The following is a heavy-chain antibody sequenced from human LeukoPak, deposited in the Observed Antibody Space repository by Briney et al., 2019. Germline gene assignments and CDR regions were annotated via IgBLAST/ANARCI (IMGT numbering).Heavy chain of an antibody. CDR3: ARGYCSGGSCYTRGYYFDY. J-gene: IGHJ4*02. V-gene: IGHV3-53*01. D-gene: IGHD2-15*01. CDR1: GFTVSSNY. CDR2: IYSGGST. Sequence: PGGFLRLSCAASGFTVSSNYMSWVRQAPGKGLEWVSVIYSGGSTYYADSVKGRFTISRDNSKNTLYLQMNSLRAEDTAVYYCARGYCSGGSCYTRGYYFDYWGQGTLVTVSS.